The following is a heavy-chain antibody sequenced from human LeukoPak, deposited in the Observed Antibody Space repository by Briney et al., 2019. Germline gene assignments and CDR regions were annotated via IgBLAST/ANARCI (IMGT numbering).Heavy chain of an antibody. CDR1: GGSISSYY. Sequence: SETLSLTXTVSGGSISSYYWSWIRQPPGKGLEWIGYIYYSGSTNYNPSLKSRVTISVDTSKNQFSLKLSSVTAADTAVYYCARAGPAYDFWSGSDYWGQGTLVTVSS. D-gene: IGHD3-3*01. J-gene: IGHJ4*02. V-gene: IGHV4-59*01. CDR3: ARAGPAYDFWSGSDY. CDR2: IYYSGST.